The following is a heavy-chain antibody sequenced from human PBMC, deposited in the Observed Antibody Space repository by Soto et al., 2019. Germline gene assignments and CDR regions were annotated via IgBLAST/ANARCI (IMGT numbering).Heavy chain of an antibody. D-gene: IGHD3-10*01. J-gene: IGHJ4*02. V-gene: IGHV1-8*01. CDR3: ARGRASGSYYLLDY. CDR2: INPNSGNI. CDR1: GDTFTTYD. Sequence: KVSCKASGDTFTTYDIHWVRQATGHGLEWMGWINPNSGNIGYAQRFQGRVTMTRDTAIRTAYMEVSSLRSDDTAVYYCARGRASGSYYLLDYWGQGTLVTVSS.